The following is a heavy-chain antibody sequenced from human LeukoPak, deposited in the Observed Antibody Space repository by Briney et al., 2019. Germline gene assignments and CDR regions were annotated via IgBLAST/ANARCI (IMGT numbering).Heavy chain of an antibody. CDR1: GFTFSSYG. D-gene: IGHD6-13*01. Sequence: GGSLRLSCAASGFTFSSYGMHWVRQAPGKRLEWVAFIRYDGSNKYYADSVKGRFTISRDNSKNTLYLQMNSLRAEDTAVYYCAKVLDSLNSSWRYYFDYWGQGTLVTVSS. CDR3: AKVLDSLNSSWRYYFDY. J-gene: IGHJ4*02. V-gene: IGHV3-30*02. CDR2: IRYDGSNK.